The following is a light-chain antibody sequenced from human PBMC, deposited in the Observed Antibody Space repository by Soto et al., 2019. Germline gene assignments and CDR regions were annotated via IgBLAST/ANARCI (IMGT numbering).Light chain of an antibody. J-gene: IGKJ1*01. CDR1: QSVLYSSNNMNY. Sequence: DIVMTQSPDSLAVSLGERATINCKSSQSVLYSSNNMNYLAWYQQKPVQPPKLLIYWASTLESGVPDRFSGSGYGTDFTLTISSLQAEDLAVYYFQQYYRPWTFGPGTKVEIK. CDR2: WAS. V-gene: IGKV4-1*01. CDR3: QQYYRPWT.